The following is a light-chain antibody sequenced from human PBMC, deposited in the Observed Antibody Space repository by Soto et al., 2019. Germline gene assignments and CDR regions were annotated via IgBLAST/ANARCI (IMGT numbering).Light chain of an antibody. CDR1: SSDVGGYNY. CDR3: SSYTATRTYV. J-gene: IGLJ1*01. CDR2: GVT. V-gene: IGLV2-14*01. Sequence: ALTRPVSVSGSPGRAVSISCTGTSSDVGGYNYVSWYQQLPGEAPKLIIYGVTDRPSGVSNRFSGSKSGNTASLTVSGLQAEDEGDYYYSSYTATRTYVFGTGTKVTV.